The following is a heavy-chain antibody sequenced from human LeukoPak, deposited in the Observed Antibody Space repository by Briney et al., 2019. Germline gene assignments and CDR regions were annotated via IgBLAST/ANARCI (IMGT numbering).Heavy chain of an antibody. D-gene: IGHD2-8*01. CDR1: GFSFISCG. V-gene: IGHV3-30*03. J-gene: IGHJ4*02. Sequence: GGSLRLSCAASGFSFISCGMRCVSQPPAKGLEWVGVISDDGRSKDYADSVKGRFTISRDNSKDTLYLQMNSLRPEDTAVYYCARGSRNVYFDYWGQGTLVTVSS. CDR2: ISDDGRSK. CDR3: ARGSRNVYFDY.